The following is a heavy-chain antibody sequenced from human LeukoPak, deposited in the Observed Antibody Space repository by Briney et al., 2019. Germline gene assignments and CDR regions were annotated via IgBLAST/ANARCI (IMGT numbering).Heavy chain of an antibody. V-gene: IGHV1-18*01. CDR1: GYTFTSYG. D-gene: IGHD6-19*01. CDR3: ARDGSGWA. J-gene: IGHJ4*02. Sequence: AASVKVSCKASGYTFTSYGISWVRRAPGQGLEWMGWISAYNGNTNYAQKFQGRVTMTRDTSISTAYMELSRLRSDDTAVYYCARDGSGWAWGRGTLVTVSS. CDR2: ISAYNGNT.